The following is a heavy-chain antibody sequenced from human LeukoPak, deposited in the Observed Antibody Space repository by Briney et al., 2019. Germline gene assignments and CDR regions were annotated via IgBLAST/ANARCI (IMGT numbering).Heavy chain of an antibody. V-gene: IGHV3-30-3*01. CDR1: GSTFSRYW. J-gene: IGHJ4*02. CDR2: ISYDGSNT. CDR3: ARDSGAGWELPKYYFDY. D-gene: IGHD1-26*01. Sequence: GGSLRLSCAASGSTFSRYWMHWVRRAPGKGLEWVAVISYDGSNTYYADSVKGRFTISRDNSKNTLYLQMTSLRAEDTAVYYCARDSGAGWELPKYYFDYWGQGTLVTVSS.